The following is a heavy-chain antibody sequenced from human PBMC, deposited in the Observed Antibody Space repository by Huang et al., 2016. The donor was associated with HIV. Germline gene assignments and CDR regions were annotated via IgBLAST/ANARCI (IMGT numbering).Heavy chain of an antibody. CDR3: AKGIKSSGSYYFDY. Sequence: EVQMLESGGGLVLPGGSLRLSCAASGFTFNNYAMHWGRQAPGKGLEWVSTISGKGVSTYDAGSGNGRFTISRYNSKNTLYLHMNSLRVEDTAVYYCAKGIKSSGSYYFDYWGQGTLVTVSS. CDR2: ISGKGVST. J-gene: IGHJ4*02. D-gene: IGHD3-10*01. V-gene: IGHV3-23*01. CDR1: GFTFNNYA.